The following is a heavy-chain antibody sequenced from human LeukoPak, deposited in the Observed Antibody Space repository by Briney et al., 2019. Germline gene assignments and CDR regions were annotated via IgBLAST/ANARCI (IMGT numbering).Heavy chain of an antibody. J-gene: IGHJ6*02. V-gene: IGHV1-24*01. CDR2: FDPEDVET. Sequence: ASVKVSCKVSGYTLTELSMHWVRQAPGKGLEWMGGFDPEDVETIYAQKFQGRVTMTDDTSTDTAYMELSSLRSDDTAVYYCATRPGRRGHPDYYYYYGLDVWGQGTAVTVSS. CDR1: GYTLTELS. CDR3: ATRPGRRGHPDYYYYYGLDV.